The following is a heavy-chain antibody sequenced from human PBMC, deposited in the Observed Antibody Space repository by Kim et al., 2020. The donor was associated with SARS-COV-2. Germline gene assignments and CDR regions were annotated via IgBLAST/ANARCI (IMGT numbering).Heavy chain of an antibody. J-gene: IGHJ4*02. D-gene: IGHD2-21*02. CDR2: IYHSGST. Sequence: SETLSLTCAVSGGSISSSNWWSWVRQPPGKGLEWIGEIYHSGSTNYNPSPKSRVTISVDKSKNQFSLKLSSVTAADTAVYYCARELGRQRGAKGDKGNYWGQGTLVTVSS. CDR1: GGSISSSNW. V-gene: IGHV4-4*02. CDR3: ARELGRQRGAKGDKGNY.